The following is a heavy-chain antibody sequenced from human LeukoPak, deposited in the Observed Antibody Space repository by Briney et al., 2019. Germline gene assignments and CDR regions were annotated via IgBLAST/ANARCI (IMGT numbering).Heavy chain of an antibody. J-gene: IGHJ5*02. D-gene: IGHD3-22*01. V-gene: IGHV7-4-1*02. CDR2: INTNTGNP. CDR1: GYTFTSYA. Sequence: ASVKVSCKASGYTFTSYAMNWVRQAPGQGLEWMGWINTNTGNPTYAQGFTGRFVFSLDTSVSTAYLQISSLKAEGTAVYYCARVEYYYDSSGSLNWFDPWGQGTLVTVSS. CDR3: ARVEYYYDSSGSLNWFDP.